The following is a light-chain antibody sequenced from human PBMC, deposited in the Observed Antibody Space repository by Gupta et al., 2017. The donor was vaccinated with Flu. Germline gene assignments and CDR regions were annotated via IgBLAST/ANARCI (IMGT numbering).Light chain of an antibody. CDR2: STS. CDR3: VLYMGSGIWV. V-gene: IGLV8-61*01. Sequence: QTVVTQEPSFSVSPGGTVTLTCGLSFGSVSTNHYPSWYQQTPGQAPRTLIYSTSTRSSGVPDRFSGSILGNKAALTITGAQADDESDYYCVLYMGSGIWVFGGGTKLTVL. J-gene: IGLJ3*02. CDR1: FGSVSTNHY.